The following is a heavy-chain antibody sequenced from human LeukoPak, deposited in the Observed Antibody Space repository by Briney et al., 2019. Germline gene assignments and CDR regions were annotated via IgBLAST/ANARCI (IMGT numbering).Heavy chain of an antibody. Sequence: GGSLRLFCAASGFTFSSYSMNWVRQAPGKGLEWVSSISSSSSYIYYADSVKGRFTISRDNAKNSLYLQMNSLRAEDTAVYYCARFAETNAFDIWGQGTMVTVSS. V-gene: IGHV3-21*01. J-gene: IGHJ3*02. CDR2: ISSSSSYI. D-gene: IGHD1-7*01. CDR1: GFTFSSYS. CDR3: ARFAETNAFDI.